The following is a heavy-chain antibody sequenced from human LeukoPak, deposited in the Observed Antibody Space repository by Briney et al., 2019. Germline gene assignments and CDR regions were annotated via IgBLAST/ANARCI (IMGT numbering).Heavy chain of an antibody. CDR1: GFTFSSYG. CDR3: AKPLQFDSSKWSEAFDI. D-gene: IGHD3-22*01. J-gene: IGHJ3*02. CDR2: IWYDGSNK. Sequence: PGRSLRLSCAASGFTFSSYGMHWVRQAPGKGLEWVAVIWYDGSNKYYADSVKGRFTISRDNSKNTLYLQMNSLRAEDTAVYYCAKPLQFDSSKWSEAFDIWGQGTMVTVSS. V-gene: IGHV3-33*06.